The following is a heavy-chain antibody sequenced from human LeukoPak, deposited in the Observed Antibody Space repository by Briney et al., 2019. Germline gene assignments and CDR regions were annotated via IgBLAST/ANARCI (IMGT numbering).Heavy chain of an antibody. CDR1: RFTFSGYW. CDR3: ARENYFDY. Sequence: PGGSLLLSCAASRFTFSGYWMGWLRQAPGKGLEWVANIRQDGSERYYVDSVKGRFTISRDNAKNSLYLQMNSLRVEDTAVYYCARENYFDYWGQGTLVTVSS. CDR2: IRQDGSER. J-gene: IGHJ4*02. V-gene: IGHV3-7*01.